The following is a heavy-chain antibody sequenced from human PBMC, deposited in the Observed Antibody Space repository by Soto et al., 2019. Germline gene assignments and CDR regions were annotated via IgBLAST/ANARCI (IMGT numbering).Heavy chain of an antibody. CDR3: ARDRPRENYGGNYYHHMDV. CDR2: IIPIFGTA. J-gene: IGHJ6*02. V-gene: IGHV1-69*13. D-gene: IGHD4-17*01. Sequence: SVKVSCKASGGTFRTYAISWVRQAPGQGLEWMGGIIPIFGTADYAQKFQGRVTITADESTTTAYMELSSLISEDTAVYYCARDRPRENYGGNYYHHMDVWGQGTTVTVSS. CDR1: GGTFRTYA.